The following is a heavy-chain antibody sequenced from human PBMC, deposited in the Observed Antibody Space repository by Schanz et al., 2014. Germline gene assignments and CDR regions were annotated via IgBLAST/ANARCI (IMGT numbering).Heavy chain of an antibody. D-gene: IGHD5-18*01. J-gene: IGHJ3*02. CDR3: TRGGYSYALSAFDI. Sequence: QVQLVQSGAEVKKPGSSVKVSCKASRSTFSSYTISWVRQARGQGLEWMGRIIPILGIANYAQKFQGRVTITADRSTSTAYMELSSLRSDDTALYYCTRGGYSYALSAFDIWGQGTMVTVSS. CDR2: IIPILGIA. V-gene: IGHV1-69*02. CDR1: RSTFSSYT.